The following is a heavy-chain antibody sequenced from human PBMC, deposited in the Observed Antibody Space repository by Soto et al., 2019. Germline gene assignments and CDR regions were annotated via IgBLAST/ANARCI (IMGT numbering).Heavy chain of an antibody. CDR2: IYYSGST. D-gene: IGHD3-3*01. J-gene: IGHJ5*02. CDR1: GGSISSYY. Sequence: PSETLSLTCTVSGGSISSYYWRWIRQPPGKGLEWIGYIYYSGSTNYNPSLKSRVTISVDTSKNQFSLKLSSVTAADTAVYYCARTRYDFWSGYYIRAEEKDWFDPWGQGTLVTVSS. V-gene: IGHV4-59*01. CDR3: ARTRYDFWSGYYIRAEEKDWFDP.